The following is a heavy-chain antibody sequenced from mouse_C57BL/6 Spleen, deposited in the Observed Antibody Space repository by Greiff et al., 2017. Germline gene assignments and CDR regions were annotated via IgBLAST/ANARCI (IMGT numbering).Heavy chain of an antibody. CDR2: ISSGSSTI. D-gene: IGHD2-3*01. CDR3: ARDYYGYYGYFDY. Sequence: EVMLVESGGGLVKPGGSLKLSCAASGFTFSDYGMHWVRQAPEKGLEWVAYISSGSSTIYYADTVKGRFTISRDNAKNTLFLQMTSLRSEDTAMYYCARDYYGYYGYFDYWGQGTTLTVSS. J-gene: IGHJ2*01. V-gene: IGHV5-17*01. CDR1: GFTFSDYG.